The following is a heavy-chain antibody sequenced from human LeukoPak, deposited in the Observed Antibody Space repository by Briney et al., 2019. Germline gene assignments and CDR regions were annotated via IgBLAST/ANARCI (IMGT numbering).Heavy chain of an antibody. J-gene: IGHJ5*02. D-gene: IGHD3-9*01. Sequence: RASVKVSCKASGGTFSSYVINWVRQAPGQGLEWMGGILPIFGTAIYAQHFQGRLTITADESTNSAYMELNRLRSDDMGVYYCARAEDQGRYFDWLPGFDPWGQGTLVTVSS. V-gene: IGHV1-69*13. CDR3: ARAEDQGRYFDWLPGFDP. CDR2: ILPIFGTA. CDR1: GGTFSSYV.